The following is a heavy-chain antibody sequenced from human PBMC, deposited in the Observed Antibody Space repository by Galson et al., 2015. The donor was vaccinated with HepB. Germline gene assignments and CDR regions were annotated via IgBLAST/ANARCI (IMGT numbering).Heavy chain of an antibody. Sequence: SLRLSCAASGFTFSSYWLSWVRQAPGKGLEWVANINQDETARYYVDSVEGRFTISGDNAKNSLYLQMNSLRAEDTAAYYCAREFRDRGTSYYGMDVWGQGTTVTVSS. CDR2: INQDETAR. V-gene: IGHV3-7*01. CDR3: AREFRDRGTSYYGMDV. J-gene: IGHJ6*02. CDR1: GFTFSSYW. D-gene: IGHD3-10*01.